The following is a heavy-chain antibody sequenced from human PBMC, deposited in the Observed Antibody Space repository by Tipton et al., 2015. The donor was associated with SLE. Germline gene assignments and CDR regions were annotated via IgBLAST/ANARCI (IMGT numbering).Heavy chain of an antibody. CDR2: IWYDGSNK. CDR3: SREEEEYCSSTSCGLFDY. J-gene: IGHJ4*01. D-gene: IGHD2-2*01. Sequence: SLRLSCAASGFTFSSYGMHWVRQAPGKGLEWVAVIWYDGSNKYYADSVKGRFTISRDNSKNTLYLQMNSLRAEDTAVYYCSREEEEYCSSTSCGLFDYGAQRALVAVSS. V-gene: IGHV3-33*01. CDR1: GFTFSSYG.